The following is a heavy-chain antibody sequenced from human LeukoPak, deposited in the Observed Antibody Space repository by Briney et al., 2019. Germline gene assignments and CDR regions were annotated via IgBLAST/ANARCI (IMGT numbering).Heavy chain of an antibody. CDR1: GGSFSGYY. J-gene: IGHJ4*02. V-gene: IGHV4-34*01. D-gene: IGHD5-12*01. Sequence: SETLSLTCAVYGGSFSGYYWSWIRQPPGKGLEWIGEINHSGSTNYNPSLKSRVTISVDTSKNQFSLKLSSVTAADTAVYYCARGWRRLRLELDYWGQGTLVTVSS. CDR2: INHSGST. CDR3: ARGWRRLRLELDY.